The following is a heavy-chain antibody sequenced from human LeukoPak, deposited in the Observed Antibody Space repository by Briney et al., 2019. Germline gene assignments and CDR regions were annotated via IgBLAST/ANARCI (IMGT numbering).Heavy chain of an antibody. CDR1: GFTFSSYW. CDR2: INSDGSST. V-gene: IGHV3-74*01. CDR3: AREVVVAATSLFDY. Sequence: PGGSLRLSCAASGFTFSSYWMHWVRQAPGKGLVWVSRINSDGSSTRYAGSVKGRLTISRDNAKNTLYLQMNSLRAEDTAVYYCAREVVVAATSLFDYWGQGTLVTVSS. D-gene: IGHD2-15*01. J-gene: IGHJ4*02.